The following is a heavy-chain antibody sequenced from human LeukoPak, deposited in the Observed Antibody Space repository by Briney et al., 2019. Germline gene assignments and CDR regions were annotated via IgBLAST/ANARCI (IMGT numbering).Heavy chain of an antibody. CDR2: ISYDGSNK. CDR1: GFTFSSYA. V-gene: IGHV3-30-3*01. J-gene: IGHJ3*02. CDR3: GRVQDYGDYFESPFGPKGEVFDI. Sequence: PGGSLRLSCAASGFTFSSYAMHWVRQAPGKGLEWVAVISYDGSNKYYADSVKGRFTISRDNSKNTLYLQMNSLRAEDTAVYYCGRVQDYGDYFESPFGPKGEVFDIWGQGKRVPV. D-gene: IGHD4-17*01.